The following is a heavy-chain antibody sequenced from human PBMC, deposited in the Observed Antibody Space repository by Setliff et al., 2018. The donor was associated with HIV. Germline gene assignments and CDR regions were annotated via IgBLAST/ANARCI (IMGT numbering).Heavy chain of an antibody. J-gene: IGHJ3*01. CDR2: ISPNNGAA. Sequence: ASVKVSSKAIGYMILGYKMNWVRQAPGQGLEWIGRISPNNGAAEYAPKFQGRVSMTLDTSISTAYLEIPRLTSDDAAVYFCARPRVFDSFDVWGQGSKVTVSS. CDR3: ARPRVFDSFDV. CDR1: GYMILGYK. V-gene: IGHV1-2*06. D-gene: IGHD6-6*01.